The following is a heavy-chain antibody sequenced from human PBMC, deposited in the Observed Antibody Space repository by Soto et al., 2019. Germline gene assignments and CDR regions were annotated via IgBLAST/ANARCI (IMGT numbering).Heavy chain of an antibody. Sequence: ASVKVSCKTSGYTFTNFGLSWVRQAPGQGLEWMGWISAYNGNTNYAQNFQGRVTMTTDTSKNTLYLQMNSLRAEDTALYYCTLQLSGPYWGQGTLVTVSS. D-gene: IGHD1-1*01. CDR2: ISAYNGNT. J-gene: IGHJ4*02. CDR1: GYTFTNFG. CDR3: TLQLSGPY. V-gene: IGHV1-18*01.